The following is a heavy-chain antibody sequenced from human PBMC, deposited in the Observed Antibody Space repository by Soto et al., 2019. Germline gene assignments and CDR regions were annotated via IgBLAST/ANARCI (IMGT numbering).Heavy chain of an antibody. V-gene: IGHV2-5*01. D-gene: IGHD6-19*01. CDR1: GFSLSTSGVG. CDR3: AHRLGSGWRYYYGMDV. J-gene: IGHJ6*02. Sequence: SGPTLVKPTQTLTLTCTFSGFSLSTSGVGVGWIRQPPGKALEWLALIYWNDDKRYSPSLKSRLTITKDTSKNQVVLTMTNMDPVDTATYYCAHRLGSGWRYYYGMDVWGQGTTVTVSS. CDR2: IYWNDDK.